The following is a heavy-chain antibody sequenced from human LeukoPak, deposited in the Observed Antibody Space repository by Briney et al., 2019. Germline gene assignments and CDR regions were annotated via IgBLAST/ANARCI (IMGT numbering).Heavy chain of an antibody. Sequence: GGSLRLSCTASGFSFGDYAMSWFRQAPGKGLEWVGFIRSKAYGGRTEYAASVKGRFTISRDDSKSIAYLQMNSLKTEDTAVYYCTSRNEGAYSSNWYPDYWGQGTLVTVSS. V-gene: IGHV3-49*03. CDR2: IRSKAYGGRT. CDR1: GFSFGDYA. CDR3: TSRNEGAYSSNWYPDY. D-gene: IGHD6-13*01. J-gene: IGHJ4*02.